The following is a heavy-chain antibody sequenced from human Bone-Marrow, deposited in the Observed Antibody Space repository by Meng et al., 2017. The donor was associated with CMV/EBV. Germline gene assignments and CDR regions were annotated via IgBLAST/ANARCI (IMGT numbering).Heavy chain of an antibody. CDR3: AKVGATTRPP. Sequence: GESLKISCAASGFTFSSYGMHWVRQAPGKGLEWVAFIRYDGSNKYYADSVKGRFTISRDNSKNTLYLQMNSLRAEDTAVYYCAKVGATTRPPWGQGTTVTVSS. J-gene: IGHJ6*02. CDR1: GFTFSSYG. CDR2: IRYDGSNK. V-gene: IGHV3-30*02. D-gene: IGHD1-26*01.